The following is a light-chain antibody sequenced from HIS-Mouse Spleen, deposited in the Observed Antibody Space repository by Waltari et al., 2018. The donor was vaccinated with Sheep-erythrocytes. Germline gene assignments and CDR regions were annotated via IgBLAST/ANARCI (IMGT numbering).Light chain of an antibody. V-gene: IGLV1-44*01. Sequence: QSVLTQPPSASGTPGQRVTISCSGSRSNIGSNTVNWYQQLPGTAPNLLIYSNNQRPSGVPDRFSGSKSGTSASLAISGLQSEDEADYYCAAWDDSLNGPVFGGGTKLTVL. J-gene: IGLJ3*02. CDR3: AAWDDSLNGPV. CDR2: SNN. CDR1: RSNIGSNT.